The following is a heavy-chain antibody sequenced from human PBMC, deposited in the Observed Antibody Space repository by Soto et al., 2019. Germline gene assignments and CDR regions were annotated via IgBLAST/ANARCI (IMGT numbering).Heavy chain of an antibody. J-gene: IGHJ6*02. CDR1: GFTFSSYE. D-gene: IGHD3-9*01. CDR3: ARDRGYDILAGYSDYYYYYGMDV. CDR2: ISSSGSTI. Sequence: GGSLRVSCAASGFTFSSYEMNWVRQAPGKGLEWVSYISSSGSTIYYADSVKGRFTISRDNAKNSLYLQMNSLRAEDTAVYYCARDRGYDILAGYSDYYYYYGMDVWGQGTTVTVSS. V-gene: IGHV3-48*03.